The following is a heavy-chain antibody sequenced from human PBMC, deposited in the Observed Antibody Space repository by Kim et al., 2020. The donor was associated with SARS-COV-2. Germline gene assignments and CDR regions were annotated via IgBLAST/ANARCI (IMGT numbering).Heavy chain of an antibody. J-gene: IGHJ4*02. CDR2: IYYSGST. Sequence: SETLSLTCTVSGGSISSSSYYWGWIRQPPGKGLEWIGSIYYSGSTYYNPSLKSRVTISVDTSKNQFSLKLSSVTAADTAVYYCARLGGYRTLLFDYWGQGTLVTVSS. CDR1: GGSISSSSYY. CDR3: ARLGGYRTLLFDY. V-gene: IGHV4-39*01. D-gene: IGHD6-13*01.